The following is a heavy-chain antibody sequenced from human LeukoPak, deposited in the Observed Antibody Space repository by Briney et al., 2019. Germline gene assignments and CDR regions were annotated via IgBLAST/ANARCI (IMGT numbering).Heavy chain of an antibody. CDR2: ISAYNGNT. CDR3: ARRNVLLWFGEVDAFDI. Sequence: GASVKASCKASGYTFTSYGISWVRQAPGQGLEWMGWISAYNGNTNYAQKLQGRVTMTTDTSTSTAYMELRSLRSDDTAVYYCARRNVLLWFGEVDAFDIWGQGTMVTVSS. V-gene: IGHV1-18*01. J-gene: IGHJ3*02. CDR1: GYTFTSYG. D-gene: IGHD3-10*01.